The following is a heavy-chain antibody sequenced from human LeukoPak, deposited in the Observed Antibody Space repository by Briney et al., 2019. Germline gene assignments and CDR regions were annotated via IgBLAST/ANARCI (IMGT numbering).Heavy chain of an antibody. D-gene: IGHD3-10*01. V-gene: IGHV4-59*08. CDR1: GGSISNYY. J-gene: IGHJ4*02. CDR3: ARRAYGSGGFNRYHFDY. Sequence: PSETLSLTCTVSGGSISNYYWSWIRQPPGKGLEWIGYIYYSGSTNYNPSLKSRVTISVDTSSNQFSLKLNSVTAADTAVYYCARRAYGSGGFNRYHFDYWGQGTLVAVSS. CDR2: IYYSGST.